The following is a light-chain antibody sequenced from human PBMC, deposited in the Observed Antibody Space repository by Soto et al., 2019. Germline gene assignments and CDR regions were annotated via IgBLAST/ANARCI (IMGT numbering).Light chain of an antibody. V-gene: IGLV2-14*01. J-gene: IGLJ1*01. Sequence: QSVLTQPASVSGSPGQSITISCTGTSSDVGGYNYVSWYQQHPGKAPKLMIYEVSNRPSGVSNRSSGSKSGNTASLTISGLQDEDEADYYCSSYTSGTFYVFGTGTKVTVL. CDR1: SSDVGGYNY. CDR2: EVS. CDR3: SSYTSGTFYV.